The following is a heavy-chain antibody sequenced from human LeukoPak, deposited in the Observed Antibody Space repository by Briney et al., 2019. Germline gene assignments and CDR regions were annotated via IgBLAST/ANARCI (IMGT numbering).Heavy chain of an antibody. CDR1: GGTFSSYA. CDR2: MNPNSGNT. CDR3: ARGYYDSSGYYYYYYGMDV. D-gene: IGHD3-22*01. Sequence: ASVKVSCKASGGTFSSYAISWVRQAPGQGLEWMGWMNPNSGNTGYAQKFQGRVTMTRNTSISTAYMELSSLRSEDTAVYYCARGYYDSSGYYYYYYGMDVWGQGTTVTVSS. V-gene: IGHV1-8*02. J-gene: IGHJ6*02.